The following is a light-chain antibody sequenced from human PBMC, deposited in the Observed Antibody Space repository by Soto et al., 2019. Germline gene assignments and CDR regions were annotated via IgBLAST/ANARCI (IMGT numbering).Light chain of an antibody. Sequence: EIVMTQSPATLSVSPGERATLSCRASQSVSSNLAWYQQKPSQAPRLLIYGASTRAIGIPARFSGSGSGTEFTLTISSLQSEDFAVYYCQQYNNWPPWTFGQGTKVDIK. V-gene: IGKV3-15*01. CDR1: QSVSSN. CDR3: QQYNNWPPWT. CDR2: GAS. J-gene: IGKJ1*01.